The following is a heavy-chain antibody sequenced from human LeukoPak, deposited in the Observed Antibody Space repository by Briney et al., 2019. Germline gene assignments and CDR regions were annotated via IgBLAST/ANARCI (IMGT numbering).Heavy chain of an antibody. V-gene: IGHV3-30*18. J-gene: IGHJ4*02. CDR2: ISYDGSNK. CDR1: GFTFISYG. D-gene: IGHD6-13*01. Sequence: GGSLRLSCAASGFTFISYGMHWVRQAPGEGLEWVAVISYDGSNKYYADSVKGRFTISRDNSKNTLYLQMNSLRAEDTAVYYCAKRRFGGAAAGTIRFDYWGQGTLVTVS. CDR3: AKRRFGGAAAGTIRFDY.